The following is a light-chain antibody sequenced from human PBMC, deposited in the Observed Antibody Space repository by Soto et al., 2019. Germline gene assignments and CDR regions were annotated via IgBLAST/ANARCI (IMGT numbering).Light chain of an antibody. CDR2: RNN. Sequence: QSVLTQSPSASGTPGQRVTISCSGSRSNIGRNFAYWYQHVPGTVPRLLIQRNNERPSGVPDRFSGSKSGTSVSLAISGLRSDDEATYYCAAWDDTLDAQVFGGGTQLTVL. V-gene: IGLV1-47*01. CDR3: AAWDDTLDAQV. CDR1: RSNIGRNF. J-gene: IGLJ3*02.